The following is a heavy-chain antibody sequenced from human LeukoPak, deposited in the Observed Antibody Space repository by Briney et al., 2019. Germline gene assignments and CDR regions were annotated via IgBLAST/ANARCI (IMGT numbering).Heavy chain of an antibody. Sequence: PGGSLRLSCAASEFTFSSYAMHWVRQAPGKGLEWVAVVSYDGTNKYYADSVKGRFTISRDNSKNALYLQMSSLRAEDTAVYLCARDQSIRGSPSLYYGMDVWGQGTTVTVSS. CDR2: VSYDGTNK. V-gene: IGHV3-30*04. CDR1: EFTFSSYA. J-gene: IGHJ6*02. CDR3: ARDQSIRGSPSLYYGMDV. D-gene: IGHD3-10*01.